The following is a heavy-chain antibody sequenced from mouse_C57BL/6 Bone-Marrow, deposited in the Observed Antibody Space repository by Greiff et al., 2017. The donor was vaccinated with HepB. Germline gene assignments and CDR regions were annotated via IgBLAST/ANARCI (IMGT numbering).Heavy chain of an antibody. CDR1: GFTFSDYG. Sequence: EVKLQESGGGLVKPGGSLKLSCAASGFTFSDYGMHWVRQAPEKGLEWVAYISSGSSTIYYADTVKGRFTISRDNAKNTLFLQMTSLRSEDTAMYYCARSSINWDVWFAYWGQGTLVTVSA. V-gene: IGHV5-17*01. D-gene: IGHD4-1*02. CDR2: ISSGSSTI. CDR3: ARSSINWDVWFAY. J-gene: IGHJ3*01.